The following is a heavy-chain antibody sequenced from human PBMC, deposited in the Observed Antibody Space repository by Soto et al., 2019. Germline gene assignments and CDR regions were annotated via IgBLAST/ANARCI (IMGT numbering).Heavy chain of an antibody. J-gene: IGHJ5*02. V-gene: IGHV4-39*01. D-gene: IGHD6-19*01. CDR3: ASGKMAVAGWHGFDP. CDR2: IYYSGST. CDR1: GGSISSSTYY. Sequence: QLQLQESGPGLVKPSETLSLTCSVSGGSISSSTYYWGWIRQPPGKGLEWIGSIYYSGSTSYNPSLKSRVTISVDTSKNQFSLKLISVTAADTALYYCASGKMAVAGWHGFDPWGQGTLVIVSS.